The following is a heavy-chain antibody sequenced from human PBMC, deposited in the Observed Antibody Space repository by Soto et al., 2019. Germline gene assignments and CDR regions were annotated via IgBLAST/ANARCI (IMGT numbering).Heavy chain of an antibody. J-gene: IGHJ4*02. D-gene: IGHD6-19*01. CDR2: IYNGERT. CDR3: AQTTGWPGFDY. Sequence: QVHLQESGPGLVKPSETMSLTCTASGASIRNFYWNWVRQFPGKGLEWIGHIYNGERTNYNPSLKSRVTISVDTSMTPFSLKLSSVTVADTAVYYCAQTTGWPGFDYWGQGTLVAVSS. CDR1: GASIRNFY. V-gene: IGHV4-59*01.